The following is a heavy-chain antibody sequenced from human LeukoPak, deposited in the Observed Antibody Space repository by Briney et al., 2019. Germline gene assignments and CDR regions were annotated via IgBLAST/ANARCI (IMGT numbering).Heavy chain of an antibody. D-gene: IGHD3-10*01. Sequence: PSETLSLTCTVSGGSISSSSYYWGWIRQPPGKGLEWIGSIYYSGSTYYNPSLKSRVTISVDTSKNQFSLKLSSVTAADTAVYYCARVTYYSGSGSYGYYYYYMDVWGKGTTVTVSS. V-gene: IGHV4-39*01. CDR2: IYYSGST. CDR1: GGSISSSSYY. CDR3: ARVTYYSGSGSYGYYYYYMDV. J-gene: IGHJ6*03.